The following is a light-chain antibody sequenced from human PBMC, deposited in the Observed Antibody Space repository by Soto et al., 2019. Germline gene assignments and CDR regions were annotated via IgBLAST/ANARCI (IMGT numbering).Light chain of an antibody. CDR2: DAS. CDR1: QSVSRN. J-gene: IGKJ1*01. CDR3: QHYYNWPPGGT. V-gene: IGKV3-15*01. Sequence: IVITQSPASLSVSPGGRATLSCRASQSVSRNLAWYQQKPGQAPSLLIFDASTRATGVPARFSGSGSGTDFTLTISSLQSEDVAVYYCQHYYNWPPGGTFGQGTKVEI.